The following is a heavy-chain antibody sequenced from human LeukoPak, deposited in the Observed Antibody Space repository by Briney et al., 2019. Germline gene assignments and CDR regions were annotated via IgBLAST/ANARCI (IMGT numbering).Heavy chain of an antibody. CDR1: GFTFSSYA. D-gene: IGHD1-26*01. V-gene: IGHV3-30-3*01. CDR2: ISYDGSNK. CDR3: ARDVGSFGSYSIIDY. Sequence: GGSLRLSCAASGFTFSSYAMHWVRQAPGKGLEWVAVISYDGSNKYYADSVKGRFTISRDNSKNTLYLQMNSLRAEDTAVYSCARDVGSFGSYSIIDYWGQGTLVTVSS. J-gene: IGHJ4*02.